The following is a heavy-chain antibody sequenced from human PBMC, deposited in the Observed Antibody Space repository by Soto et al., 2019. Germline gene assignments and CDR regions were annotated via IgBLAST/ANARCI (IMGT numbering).Heavy chain of an antibody. CDR1: GGSISSGGYY. V-gene: IGHV4-31*03. Sequence: SETLSLTCTVSGGSISSGGYYWSWIRQHPGKGLEWIGYIYYSGSTYYNPSLKSRVTISVDTSKNQFSLKLSSVTAADTAVYYCARGPLKTYYYDSSGYYIFAYWGQGTLVTVSS. J-gene: IGHJ4*02. CDR2: IYYSGST. D-gene: IGHD3-22*01. CDR3: ARGPLKTYYYDSSGYYIFAY.